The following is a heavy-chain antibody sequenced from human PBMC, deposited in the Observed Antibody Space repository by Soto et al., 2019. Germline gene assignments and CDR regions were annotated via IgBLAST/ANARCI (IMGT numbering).Heavy chain of an antibody. CDR2: IIPIFGTA. V-gene: IGHV1-69*12. J-gene: IGHJ6*02. Sequence: QVQLVQSGAEVKKPGSSVKVSCKASGGTFSSYAISWVRQAPGQGLEWMGGIIPIFGTANYAQKFQGRVPLTVDESTSTAYMELSSLRSEDTAVYYCATLQLERRAYYYGMDVWGQGTTVTVSS. CDR3: ATLQLERRAYYYGMDV. CDR1: GGTFSSYA. D-gene: IGHD1-1*01.